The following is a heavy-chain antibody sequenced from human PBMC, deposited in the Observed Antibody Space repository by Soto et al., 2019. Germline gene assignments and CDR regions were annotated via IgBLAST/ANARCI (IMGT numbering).Heavy chain of an antibody. CDR1: GGSINTDDYY. V-gene: IGHV4-39*01. CDR2: IFYSGTT. Sequence: SETLSLTCTVSGGSINTDDYYWVWIRQPPGKGLEWIGSIFYSGTTYYNPSLRIRVTMSLDTSKNQFSLRLSSVAAADTATYYCARRTYSYDMDVRGQGSTVTVSS. J-gene: IGHJ6*02. CDR3: ARRTYSYDMDV.